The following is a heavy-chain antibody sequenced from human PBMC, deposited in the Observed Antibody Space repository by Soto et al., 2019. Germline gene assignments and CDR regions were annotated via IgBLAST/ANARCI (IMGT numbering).Heavy chain of an antibody. J-gene: IGHJ6*02. Sequence: QVQLVESGGGVVQPGGSLRLSCAASGFTFRNHAMHWVRQAPGKGLECLAVIAHDGSNAFYRDSVKGRFTVSRDNSTNTLYLYMNSLRSEATGVYYCARGDREDILVVVGARPGEYGTDIWGQGTTVIVSS. D-gene: IGHD2-15*01. CDR3: ARGDREDILVVVGARPGEYGTDI. V-gene: IGHV3-30-3*01. CDR2: IAHDGSNA. CDR1: GFTFRNHA.